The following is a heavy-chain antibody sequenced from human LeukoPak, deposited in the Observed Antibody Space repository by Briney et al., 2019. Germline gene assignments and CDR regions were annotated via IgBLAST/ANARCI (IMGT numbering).Heavy chain of an antibody. J-gene: IGHJ4*02. V-gene: IGHV3-74*01. CDR1: GFTFSRYW. Sequence: GGSLRLSCAASGFTFSRYWMQWVRQAPGKGLVWVSRINSDGSSTNYAGSVEGRFTISRDNAKNTLYLQMNSLRAEDTAVYYCVRGVDYWGQGTLVTVSS. CDR2: INSDGSST. CDR3: VRGVDY.